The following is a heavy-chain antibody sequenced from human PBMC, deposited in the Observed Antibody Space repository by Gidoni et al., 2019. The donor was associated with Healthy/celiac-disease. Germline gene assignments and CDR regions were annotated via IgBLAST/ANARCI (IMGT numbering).Heavy chain of an antibody. CDR3: TRDPYYDFWSGYFDY. D-gene: IGHD3-3*01. J-gene: IGHJ4*02. CDR2: IRSKAYGGTT. V-gene: IGHV3-49*03. CDR1: GFTFGDYA. Sequence: EVQLVESGGGLVQPGRSLRLSCTASGFTFGDYAMCWFRQAPGKGLEWVGFIRSKAYGGTTEYAASVKGRFTISRDDSKSIAYLQMNSLKTEDTAVYYCTRDPYYDFWSGYFDYWGQGTLVTVSS.